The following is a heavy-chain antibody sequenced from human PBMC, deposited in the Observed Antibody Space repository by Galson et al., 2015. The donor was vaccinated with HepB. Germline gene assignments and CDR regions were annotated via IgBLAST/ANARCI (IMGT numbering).Heavy chain of an antibody. CDR1: GYSFTSYW. D-gene: IGHD4-17*01. Sequence: QSGAEVKKPGESLRISCKGSGYSFTSYWISWVRQMPGKGLEWMGRIDPSDSYTNYSPSFQGHVTISADKSISTAYLQWSSLKASDTAMYYCASPLGDEDDYGDFCVWGQGTTVTVSS. CDR2: IDPSDSYT. J-gene: IGHJ6*02. CDR3: ASPLGDEDDYGDFCV. V-gene: IGHV5-10-1*01.